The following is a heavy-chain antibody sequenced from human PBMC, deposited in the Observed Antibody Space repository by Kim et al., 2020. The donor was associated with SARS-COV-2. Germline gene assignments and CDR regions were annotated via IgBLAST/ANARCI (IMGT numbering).Heavy chain of an antibody. CDR3: AKDFGRAWYGEAPFFDY. Sequence: VKGRFTISRDNSKNTLYLQMNSLRAEDTAVYYCAKDFGRAWYGEAPFFDYWGQGTLVTVSS. D-gene: IGHD3-10*01. V-gene: IGHV3-23*01. J-gene: IGHJ4*02.